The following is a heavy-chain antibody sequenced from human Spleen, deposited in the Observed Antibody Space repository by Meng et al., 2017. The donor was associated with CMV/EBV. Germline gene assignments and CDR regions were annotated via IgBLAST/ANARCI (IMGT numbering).Heavy chain of an antibody. D-gene: IGHD3-3*01. CDR3: AISPMGVVPSWFDP. Sequence: VRVVQCGAEVKRPGSSVKVACKASGGTFRRYAISWVRQAPGQGLEWMGGIIPIFGTANYAQKFQGRVTITADESTSTAYMELSSLRSEDTAVYYCAISPMGVVPSWFDPWGQGTLVTVSS. CDR2: IIPIFGTA. J-gene: IGHJ5*02. CDR1: GGTFRRYA. V-gene: IGHV1-69*12.